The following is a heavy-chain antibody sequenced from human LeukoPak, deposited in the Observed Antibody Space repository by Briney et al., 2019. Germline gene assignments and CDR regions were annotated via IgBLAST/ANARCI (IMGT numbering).Heavy chain of an antibody. D-gene: IGHD1-26*01. J-gene: IGHJ3*02. V-gene: IGHV3-30*03. CDR1: GFTFSSYG. CDR2: ISYDGSNK. CDR3: ARVVGAIHGAFDI. Sequence: GRSLRLSCAASGFTFSSYGMPWVRQAPGKGLEWVAVISYDGSNKYYADSVKGRFTISRDNSKNTLYLQMNSLRAEDTAVYYCARVVGAIHGAFDIWGQGTMVTVSS.